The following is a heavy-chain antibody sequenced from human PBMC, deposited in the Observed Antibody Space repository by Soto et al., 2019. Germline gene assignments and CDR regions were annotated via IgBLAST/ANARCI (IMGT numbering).Heavy chain of an antibody. CDR3: AIFFFTFGPPEKSFD. V-gene: IGHV4-31*03. D-gene: IGHD3-16*01. J-gene: IGHJ5*01. CDR1: GGSIRRSDSC. CDR2: ITDSGRT. Sequence: SETLSLTCSVYGGSIRRSDSCWSWVRQFPGKGLEWIAYITDSGRTDYNPSLKSRATISIDTSKNQFFLNLSSMTAADTAVYFCAIFFFTFGPPEKSFD.